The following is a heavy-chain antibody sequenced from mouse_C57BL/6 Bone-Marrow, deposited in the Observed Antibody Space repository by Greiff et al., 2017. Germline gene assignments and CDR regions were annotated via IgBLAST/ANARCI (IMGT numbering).Heavy chain of an antibody. CDR3: TNQRAITTVVASYGMDY. D-gene: IGHD1-1*01. Sequence: EVKLMESGEGLVRPGGSLKLSCAASGFTFSSYAMSWVRQTPEKRLEWVAYISSGGDYIYYADTVKGRFTISRDNARNTLYLQMSSLKSEDTAMYYCTNQRAITTVVASYGMDYWGQGTSVTVSS. J-gene: IGHJ4*01. CDR2: ISSGGDYI. V-gene: IGHV5-9-1*02. CDR1: GFTFSSYA.